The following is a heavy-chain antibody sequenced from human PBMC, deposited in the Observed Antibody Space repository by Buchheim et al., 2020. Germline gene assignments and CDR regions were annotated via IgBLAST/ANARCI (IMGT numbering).Heavy chain of an antibody. CDR1: GGSISSDGYY. J-gene: IGHJ5*02. CDR3: ARDVLNNWFDP. Sequence: QVQLQESGPGLVKPSQTLSLTCTVSGGSISSDGYYWTWIRQRPGKGLEWIGYIYHNGITYYNPSLKSRVILSIDTSTNQFSLKMSSVTAADTAVYYCARDVLNNWFDPWGQGTL. V-gene: IGHV4-31*03. CDR2: IYHNGIT.